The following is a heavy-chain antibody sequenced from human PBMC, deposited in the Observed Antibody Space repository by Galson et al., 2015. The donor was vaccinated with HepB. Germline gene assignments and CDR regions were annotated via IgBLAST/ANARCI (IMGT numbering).Heavy chain of an antibody. CDR3: AGGQLIAVAGSRFYYYYALDV. CDR2: ISSYNGNT. V-gene: IGHV1-18*01. J-gene: IGHJ6*02. Sequence: SVKVSCKASGYTFNTDGINWVRQAPGQGLEWMGWISSYNGNTNYAQKFQGRVTMTTDSSTSTAYMELRSLRSDDTAVYCCAGGQLIAVAGSRFYYYYALDVWGQGTTVTVSS. CDR1: GYTFNTDG. D-gene: IGHD6-19*01.